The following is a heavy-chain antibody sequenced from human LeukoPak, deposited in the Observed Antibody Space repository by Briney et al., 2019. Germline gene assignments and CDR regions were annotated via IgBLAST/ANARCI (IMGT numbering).Heavy chain of an antibody. CDR1: GFTFSSYW. J-gene: IGHJ6*02. CDR2: INHNGNVN. CDR3: ARGDFDYGMDV. Sequence: GGSLRLSCAASGFTFSSYWMNWARQAPGKGLEWVASINHNGNVNYYVDSVKGRFTISRDNAKNSLYLQMSNLRAEDTAVYYCARGDFDYGMDVWGQGTTVTVSS. V-gene: IGHV3-7*03. D-gene: IGHD3-3*01.